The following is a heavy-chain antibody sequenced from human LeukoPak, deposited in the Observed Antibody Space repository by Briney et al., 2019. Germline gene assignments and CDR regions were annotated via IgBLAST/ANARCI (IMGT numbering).Heavy chain of an antibody. CDR1: GYTLTELS. CDR3: ATNKIPGIAAAGTRSDYYYYYGMDV. D-gene: IGHD6-13*01. CDR2: FDPEDGET. J-gene: IGHJ6*02. Sequence: ASVKVSCKVSGYTLTELSMHWVRQAPGKGLEWMGGFDPEDGETIYAQKFQSRVTMTEDKSTDTAYMELSSLRSEDTAVYYCATNKIPGIAAAGTRSDYYYYYGMDVWGQGTTVTVSS. V-gene: IGHV1-24*01.